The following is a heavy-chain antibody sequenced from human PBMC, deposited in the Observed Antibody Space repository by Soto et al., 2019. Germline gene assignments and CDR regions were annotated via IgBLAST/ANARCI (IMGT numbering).Heavy chain of an antibody. V-gene: IGHV1-69*02. CDR3: ARGWESSVSTLSFGGL. D-gene: IGHD3-16*01. CDR2: IIPFLGVT. Sequence: QVQLVQSGAEVKKPGSSVKVSCKSSGGTYSPYTINWVRQAPGQGLEWMGRIIPFLGVTNYGLKFQARVTITADKATHPAYMEPRGVRFEDTAVYYCARGWESSVSTLSFGGLWGRGTLVTVSS. J-gene: IGHJ4*02. CDR1: GGTYSPYT.